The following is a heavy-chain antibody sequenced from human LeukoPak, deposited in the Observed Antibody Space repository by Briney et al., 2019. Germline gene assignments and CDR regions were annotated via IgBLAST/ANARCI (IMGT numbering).Heavy chain of an antibody. J-gene: IGHJ4*02. D-gene: IGHD6-19*01. CDR1: GFAYSSYA. V-gene: IGHV3-23*01. CDR3: AKGGWSSCFDY. CDR2: TSGGGVNT. Sequence: GGSLRLSCAASGFAYSSYAMTWVRQAPGKGLQWVSTTSGGGVNTYYADSVMGRFTISRDNFKNTLYLQMNSLRADDTAVYYCAKGGWSSCFDYWGLGTLVTVSS.